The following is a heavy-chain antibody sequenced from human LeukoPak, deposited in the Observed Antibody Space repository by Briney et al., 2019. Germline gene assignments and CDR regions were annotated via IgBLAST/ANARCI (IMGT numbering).Heavy chain of an antibody. CDR3: ARERGRGRDSPWFDY. J-gene: IGHJ4*02. D-gene: IGHD1-26*01. Sequence: GGSLRLSCAASGFTFSSYGMHWVRQAPGKGLEWVAVISYDGSNKYYADSVKGRFTISRDNSKNTLDLQMTGLRAEDTAVYYCARERGRGRDSPWFDYWGQGTLVTVSS. CDR1: GFTFSSYG. CDR2: ISYDGSNK. V-gene: IGHV3-30*03.